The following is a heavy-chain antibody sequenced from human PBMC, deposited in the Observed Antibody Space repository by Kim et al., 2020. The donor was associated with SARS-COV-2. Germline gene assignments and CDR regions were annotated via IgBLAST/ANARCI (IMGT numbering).Heavy chain of an antibody. CDR1: GYTFTSYG. Sequence: ASVKVSCKASGYTFTSYGISWVRQAPGQGLEWMGWISAYNGNTNYAQKLQGRVTMTTDTSTSTAYMELRSLRSDDTAVYYCARGRYCSGGSCYSRAFDIWGQGTMVTVSS. V-gene: IGHV1-18*01. D-gene: IGHD2-15*01. J-gene: IGHJ3*02. CDR3: ARGRYCSGGSCYSRAFDI. CDR2: ISAYNGNT.